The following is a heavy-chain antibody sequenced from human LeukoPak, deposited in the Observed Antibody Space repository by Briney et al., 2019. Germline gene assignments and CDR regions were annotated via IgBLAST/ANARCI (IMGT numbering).Heavy chain of an antibody. CDR1: GFTFSSYA. CDR3: AKDAITYTARTRRDYMDV. D-gene: IGHD5-18*01. Sequence: PGGSLRLSCAASGFTFSSYAMTWVRQAPGKGLEWVSSISISGGSTYYADSLKGRFIISRDNSKNTLFLQMNSLRAEDTAVYYCAKDAITYTARTRRDYMDVWGKGTTVTVSS. J-gene: IGHJ6*03. V-gene: IGHV3-23*01. CDR2: ISISGGST.